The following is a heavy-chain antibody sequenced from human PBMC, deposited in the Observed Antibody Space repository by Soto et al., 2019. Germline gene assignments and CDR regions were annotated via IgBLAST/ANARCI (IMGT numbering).Heavy chain of an antibody. Sequence: LRLSCSVSGFTFSNYAMHWVRQAPGKGLEYVSALSSNGVNTYYADSVKGRFTISRDTSMNTLYLQMSSLRTEDTAVYYCVKGQGSSWYFWFDPWGQGTLVTVSS. J-gene: IGHJ5*02. CDR3: VKGQGSSWYFWFDP. CDR1: GFTFSNYA. D-gene: IGHD6-13*01. V-gene: IGHV3-64D*06. CDR2: LSSNGVNT.